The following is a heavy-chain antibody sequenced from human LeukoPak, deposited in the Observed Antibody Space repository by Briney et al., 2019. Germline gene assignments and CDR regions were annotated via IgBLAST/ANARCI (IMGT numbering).Heavy chain of an antibody. CDR1: GGSFSGYY. CDR3: ARQDYDILTGYYDEDY. CDR2: INHSGST. Sequence: SETLSLTCAVYGGSFSGYYWSWIRQPPGKGLEWIGEINHSGSTNYNPSLKSRVTISVDTSKNQFSLKLSSVTAADTAVYYCARQDYDILTGYYDEDYWGQGTLVTVSS. J-gene: IGHJ4*02. D-gene: IGHD3-9*01. V-gene: IGHV4-34*01.